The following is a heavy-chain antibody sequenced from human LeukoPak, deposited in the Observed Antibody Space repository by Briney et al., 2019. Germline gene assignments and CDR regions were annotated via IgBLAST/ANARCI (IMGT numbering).Heavy chain of an antibody. CDR1: GFTFSSYS. J-gene: IGHJ6*04. V-gene: IGHV3-21*04. D-gene: IGHD3-9*01. CDR3: ARDPPYYDILTGYPRYGMDV. CDR2: ISSSSSYI. Sequence: GGSLRLSCAASGFTFSSYSKNWVRQAPGKGLEWVSSISSSSSYIYYADSVKGRFTISRDNAKNSLYLQMNSLRAEDTAVYYCARDPPYYDILTGYPRYGMDVWGKGTTVTVSS.